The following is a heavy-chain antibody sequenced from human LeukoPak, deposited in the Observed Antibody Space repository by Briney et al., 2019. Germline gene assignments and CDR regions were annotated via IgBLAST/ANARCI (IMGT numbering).Heavy chain of an antibody. CDR3: ARGPASLDYYDSLVDY. Sequence: ASVKVSCKASGYTFTSYGISWVRQAPGQGLEWMGWISAYNGNTNYAQKLQGRVSMTTDTSTSTAYMELRSLRSDDTAVYYCARGPASLDYYDSLVDYWGQGTLVTVSS. J-gene: IGHJ4*02. D-gene: IGHD3-22*01. CDR2: ISAYNGNT. CDR1: GYTFTSYG. V-gene: IGHV1-18*01.